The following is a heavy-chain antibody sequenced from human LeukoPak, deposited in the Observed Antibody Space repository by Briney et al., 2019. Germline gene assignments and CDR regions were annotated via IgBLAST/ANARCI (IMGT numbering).Heavy chain of an antibody. J-gene: IGHJ4*02. CDR1: GYTFTGYY. CDR3: ARARKGSGWYYFDY. CDR2: INPKSGGT. V-gene: IGHV1-2*06. Sequence: ASVKVSCKASGYTFTGYYMHWVRQAPGQGLEWMGRINPKSGGTNYAQKFKGRVTMTRDTSISTAYMELRRLRSDDTAVYYCARARKGSGWYYFDYWGQGTLVTVSS. D-gene: IGHD6-19*01.